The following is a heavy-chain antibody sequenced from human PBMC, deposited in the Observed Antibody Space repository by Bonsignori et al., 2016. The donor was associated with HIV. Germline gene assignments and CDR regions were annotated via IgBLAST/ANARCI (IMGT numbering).Heavy chain of an antibody. Sequence: SETLSLTCTVSGGSISSYYWSWIRQPPGKGLEWIGYIYYSGSTNYNPSLKSRVTISVDTSKNQFSLKLSSVTAADTAVYYCARGGIWYYYMDVWGKGTTVTVSS. V-gene: IGHV4-59*01. CDR3: ARGGIWYYYMDV. J-gene: IGHJ6*03. D-gene: IGHD2-15*01. CDR1: GGSISSYY. CDR2: IYYSGST.